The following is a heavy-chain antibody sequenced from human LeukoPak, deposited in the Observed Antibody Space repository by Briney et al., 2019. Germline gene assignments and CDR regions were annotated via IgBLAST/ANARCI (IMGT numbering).Heavy chain of an antibody. V-gene: IGHV3-23*01. CDR3: AKEGGGSCCYYFDY. Sequence: GGSLRLSCAASGFTFSSYAMSWVRQAPGKGLEWVSAISGSGGSTYYADSVKGRFTISRDNPKNTLYLQMNSLGAEDTAVYYCAKEGGGSCCYYFDYWGQGTLVTVSS. J-gene: IGHJ4*02. D-gene: IGHD2-15*01. CDR2: ISGSGGST. CDR1: GFTFSSYA.